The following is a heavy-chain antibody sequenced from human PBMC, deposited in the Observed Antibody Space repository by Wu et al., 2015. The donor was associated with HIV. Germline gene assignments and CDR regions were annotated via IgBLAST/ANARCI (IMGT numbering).Heavy chain of an antibody. CDR3: ARDRYTSSQYGMDV. CDR1: GYTFSNYY. D-gene: IGHD2-2*01. Sequence: QVQLVQSGAEVKKPGASVKVSCKASGYTFSNYYIHWVRQAPGQGLEWMGIINPNGGSTRYAPKFQGRVTMTTDTSTSTFHMELSSLRSEDTAVYYCARDRYTSSQYGMDVCGQGTTVTVSS. CDR2: INPNGGST. V-gene: IGHV1-46*01. J-gene: IGHJ6*02.